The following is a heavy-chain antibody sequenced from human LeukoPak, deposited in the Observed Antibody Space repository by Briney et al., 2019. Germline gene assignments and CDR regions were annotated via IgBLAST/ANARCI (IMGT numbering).Heavy chain of an antibody. V-gene: IGHV1-8*01. CDR1: GYIFTSYD. D-gene: IGHD5/OR15-5a*01. CDR2: MNPNIGNT. Sequence: GASVKVSCKASGYIFTSYDINWVRQATGRGLEWMGWMNPNIGNTGYAQKFQGRVTITRNTSKNTAYMELSSLRSEDTAIYYCARGVGIVSTISKKHFDDWGQGTLVTVSS. J-gene: IGHJ4*02. CDR3: ARGVGIVSTISKKHFDD.